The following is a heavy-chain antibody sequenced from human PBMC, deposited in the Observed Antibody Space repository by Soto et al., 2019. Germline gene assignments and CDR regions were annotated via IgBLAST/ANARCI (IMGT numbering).Heavy chain of an antibody. CDR1: GGSFGDYY. CDR2: INHSGNT. Sequence: QVQLQQWGAGLLKPSETLSLTCAVYGGSFGDYYWSWIRQPPGKGLEWLGEINHSGNTNYNPSLKSRVTISVDTSRNHFSLKVNSVTAADTAVYYCATDRGNYWGQGTQVTVSS. J-gene: IGHJ4*02. V-gene: IGHV4-34*02. CDR3: ATDRGNY.